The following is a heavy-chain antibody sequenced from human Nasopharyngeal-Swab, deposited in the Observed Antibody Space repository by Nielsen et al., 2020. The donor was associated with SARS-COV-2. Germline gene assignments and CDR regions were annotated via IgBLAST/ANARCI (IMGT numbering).Heavy chain of an antibody. CDR2: IIPIFGTA. CDR1: GGTFSSYA. CDR3: ASRSSSWSWWLDP. D-gene: IGHD6-13*01. V-gene: IGHV1-69*13. J-gene: IGHJ5*02. Sequence: SVKVSCKASGGTFSSYAISWVRQAPGQGLEWMGGIIPIFGTANYAQKFQGRVTITADESTSTAYMELSSLRSEDTAVYYCASRSSSWSWWLDPWGQGTLVTVSS.